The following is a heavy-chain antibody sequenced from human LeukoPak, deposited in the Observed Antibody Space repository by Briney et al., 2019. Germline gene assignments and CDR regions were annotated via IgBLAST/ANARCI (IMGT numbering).Heavy chain of an antibody. CDR1: GYTFTSYA. J-gene: IGHJ6*03. V-gene: IGHV1-3*03. CDR3: ARAPKHCYYYYMDV. Sequence: ASVKVSCKASGYTFTSYAMHWVRQAPGQRLEWMGWINAGNGNTKYSQEFQGRVTITRDTSASTAYMELSSLRSEDMAVYYCARAPKHCYYYYMDVWGKGTTVTVSS. CDR2: INAGNGNT.